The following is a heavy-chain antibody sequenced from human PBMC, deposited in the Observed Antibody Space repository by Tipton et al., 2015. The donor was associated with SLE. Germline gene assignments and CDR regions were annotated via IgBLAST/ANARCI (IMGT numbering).Heavy chain of an antibody. CDR3: ARDFISSTWNGEAFDI. D-gene: IGHD6-13*01. Sequence: TLSLTCAVYGGSVSGHYWSWIRQPPGKGLEWIGYIYYSGSTHYNPSLKSRVNISVDRSKNQFSLKLSSVTAADTAVYYCARDFISSTWNGEAFDIWGQGTMVTVSP. CDR2: IYYSGST. V-gene: IGHV4-59*02. J-gene: IGHJ3*02. CDR1: GGSVSGHY.